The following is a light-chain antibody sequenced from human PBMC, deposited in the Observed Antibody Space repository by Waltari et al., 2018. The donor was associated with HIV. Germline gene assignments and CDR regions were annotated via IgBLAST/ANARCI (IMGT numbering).Light chain of an antibody. CDR2: DAA. CDR1: QSVSRN. Sequence: IVMTPSPATLSLSPGDRASLSCRASQSVSRNLAWYQQKLGQAPRLLIYDAATRATGIPVRFSGSGSGTEFTLTISSLQSEDFAVYYCQQYNNWQGTFGQGTKLEIK. J-gene: IGKJ2*02. V-gene: IGKV3-15*01. CDR3: QQYNNWQGT.